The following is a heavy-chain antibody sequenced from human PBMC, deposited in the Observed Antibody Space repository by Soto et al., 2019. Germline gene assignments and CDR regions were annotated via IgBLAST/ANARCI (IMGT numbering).Heavy chain of an antibody. CDR2: IYYSGST. J-gene: IGHJ5*02. CDR1: GGSISSGGYY. D-gene: IGHD1-1*01. CDR3: ARSKGTQNWFDP. V-gene: IGHV4-31*03. Sequence: PSETLSLTCTVSGGSISSGGYYWSWIRQHPGKGLEWIGYIYYSGSTYYNPSLKSRVTISVDTSKNQFSLKLSSVTAADTAVHYCARSKGTQNWFDPWGQGTLVTVSS.